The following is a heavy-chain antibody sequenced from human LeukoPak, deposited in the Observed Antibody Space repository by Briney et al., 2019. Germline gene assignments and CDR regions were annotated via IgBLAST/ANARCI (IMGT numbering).Heavy chain of an antibody. D-gene: IGHD3-3*01. CDR3: AREIGTIFGVALPPSGYYYYGMDV. J-gene: IGHJ6*02. CDR2: ISGSGGST. V-gene: IGHV3-23*01. Sequence: PGGSLRLSCAASGFTFSSYAMSWVRQAPGKGLEWVSAISGSGGSTYYADSVKGRFTISRDNSKNTLYLQMNSLRAEDTAVYYCAREIGTIFGVALPPSGYYYYGMDVWGQGTTVTVSS. CDR1: GFTFSSYA.